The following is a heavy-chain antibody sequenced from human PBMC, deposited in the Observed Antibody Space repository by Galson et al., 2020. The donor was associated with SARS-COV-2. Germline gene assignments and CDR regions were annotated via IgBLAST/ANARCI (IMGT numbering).Heavy chain of an antibody. Sequence: GESLKISCTASGFTFDNYAMHWVRQPPGKGLEWVSHVSGDGGSTSYADSVKGRFTVFRDNRKKSLYLQVRNLRIDDTALYYCAKGDYYGSGSYLDYWGQGTLVTVSS. D-gene: IGHD3-10*01. J-gene: IGHJ4*02. CDR2: VSGDGGST. CDR3: AKGDYYGSGSYLDY. CDR1: GFTFDNYA. V-gene: IGHV3-43*02.